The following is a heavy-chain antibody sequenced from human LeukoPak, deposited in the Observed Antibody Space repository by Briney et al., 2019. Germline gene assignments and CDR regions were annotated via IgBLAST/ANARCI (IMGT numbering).Heavy chain of an antibody. Sequence: SVKVSCKASGFTFTSSAVQWVRQARGQRLEWIGWIVVGSGDTNSAQKFQERVTITRDMPTRTAYMELSSLRSEDTAVYYCGADSMPRGVFSYAFDIWGQGTMVTVSS. CDR2: IVVGSGDT. CDR1: GFTFTSSA. CDR3: GADSMPRGVFSYAFDI. V-gene: IGHV1-58*01. D-gene: IGHD3-10*01. J-gene: IGHJ3*02.